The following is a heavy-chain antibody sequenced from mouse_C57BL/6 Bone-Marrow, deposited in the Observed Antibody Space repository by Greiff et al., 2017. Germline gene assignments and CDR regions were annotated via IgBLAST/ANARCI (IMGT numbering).Heavy chain of an antibody. CDR2: INPYNGGT. CDR1: GYTFTDYY. CDR3: ARRGPFAY. D-gene: IGHD3-3*01. Sequence: EVQGVESGPVLVKPGASVKMSCKASGYTFTDYYMNWVKQSHGKSLEWIGVINPYNGGTSYNQKFKGKATLTVDKSSSTAYMELNSLTSEDSAVYYCARRGPFAYWGQGTLVTVSA. J-gene: IGHJ3*01. V-gene: IGHV1-19*01.